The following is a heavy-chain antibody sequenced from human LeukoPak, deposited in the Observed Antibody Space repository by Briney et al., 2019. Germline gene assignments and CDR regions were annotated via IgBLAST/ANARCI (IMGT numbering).Heavy chain of an antibody. J-gene: IGHJ4*02. CDR3: ARLDYYDSSAYYGGEGFDY. CDR2: INPNSGGT. D-gene: IGHD3-22*01. CDR1: GYTFTGYD. Sequence: AASLKVSFKASGYTFTGYDMHWVRQAPGQGLEWLGWINPNSGGTNYAQKFQGRVTMTRDTSISTAYMELSRLRSDDTAVYYCARLDYYDSSAYYGGEGFDYWGQGTLVTVSS. V-gene: IGHV1-2*02.